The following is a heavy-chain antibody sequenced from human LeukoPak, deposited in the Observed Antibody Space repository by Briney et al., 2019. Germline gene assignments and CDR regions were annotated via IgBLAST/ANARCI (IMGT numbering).Heavy chain of an antibody. V-gene: IGHV6-1*01. CDR1: GDSVSSNSAA. D-gene: IGHD6-13*01. Sequence: SQTLSLTCAISGDSVSSNSAAWNWIRQSPPRGLEWLGRTYYRSKWYNDYAVSVKSRITINPDTSKNQFSLQLNSVTPEDTAVYYCARGSSSSAFSPVNWFDPWGQGTLVTVSS. J-gene: IGHJ5*02. CDR3: ARGSSSSAFSPVNWFDP. CDR2: TYYRSKWYN.